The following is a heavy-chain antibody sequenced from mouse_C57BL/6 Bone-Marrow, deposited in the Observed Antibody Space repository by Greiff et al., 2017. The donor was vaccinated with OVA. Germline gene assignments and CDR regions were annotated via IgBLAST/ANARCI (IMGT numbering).Heavy chain of an antibody. CDR3: ARREIYYYGFDY. V-gene: IGHV1-54*01. CDR2: INPGRGGT. D-gene: IGHD1-1*01. J-gene: IGHJ2*01. Sequence: QVQLQQSGAELVRPGTSVKVSCKASGYAFTNYLIEWVKQRPGQGLEWIGVINPGRGGTNYNEKFKGKATLTADKSSSTAYMQLSSLTSEDSAVYFCARREIYYYGFDYWGQGTTLTVSS. CDR1: GYAFTNYL.